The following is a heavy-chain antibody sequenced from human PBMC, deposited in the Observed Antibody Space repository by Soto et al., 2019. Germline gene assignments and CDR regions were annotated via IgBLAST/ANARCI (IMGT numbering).Heavy chain of an antibody. CDR3: SRYSGSYWHYLDF. Sequence: GETLKISCKGSGYSFASHWVAWVRQMPEKGLEWIGTIYPGDSDTKYSSAFRGHVTISADTSISTAYLQWRSLEATDSAIYYCSRYSGSYWHYLDFWGQGTLVTVSS. J-gene: IGHJ4*02. CDR1: GYSFASHW. D-gene: IGHD1-26*01. CDR2: IYPGDSDT. V-gene: IGHV5-51*01.